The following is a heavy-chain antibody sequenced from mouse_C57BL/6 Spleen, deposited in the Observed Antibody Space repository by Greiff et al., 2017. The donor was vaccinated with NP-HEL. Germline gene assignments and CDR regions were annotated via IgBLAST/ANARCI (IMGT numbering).Heavy chain of an antibody. V-gene: IGHV1-50*01. J-gene: IGHJ2*01. CDR2: IDPSDSYT. CDR1: GYTFTSYW. Sequence: QVQLQQPGAELVKPGASVKLSCKASGYTFTSYWMQWVNQRPGQGLEWIGEIDPSDSYTNYNQKFKGKATLTVDTSSSTAYMQLSSLTSEDSAVYYCASYYYGSSHYFDYWGQGTTLTVSS. CDR3: ASYYYGSSHYFDY. D-gene: IGHD1-1*01.